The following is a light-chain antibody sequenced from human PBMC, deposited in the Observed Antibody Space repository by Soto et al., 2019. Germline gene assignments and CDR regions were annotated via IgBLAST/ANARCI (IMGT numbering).Light chain of an antibody. Sequence: EIVMTQSPATLSVSPGERATLSCRASQSVSSNLAWYQQKPGQAPRLLIYGASTRATGIPARFSGSGSGTEFTLNISSLQSEDFAVYYCQQYNNRWTFGQGTKVEIK. CDR3: QQYNNRWT. CDR2: GAS. V-gene: IGKV3-15*01. CDR1: QSVSSN. J-gene: IGKJ1*01.